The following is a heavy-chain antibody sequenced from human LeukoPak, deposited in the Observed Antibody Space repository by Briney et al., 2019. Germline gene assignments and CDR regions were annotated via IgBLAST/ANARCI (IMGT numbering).Heavy chain of an antibody. CDR2: IYYSGST. CDR1: GGSISGYY. Sequence: PSETLSLTCTVSGGSISGYYWSWIRQPPGKGLEWIGYIYYSGSTNYNPSLKSRVTISVDTSKNQFSLKLSSVTAADTAVYYCAAFDSSGYYYISWGQGTLVTVSS. CDR3: AAFDSSGYYYIS. V-gene: IGHV4-59*01. J-gene: IGHJ5*02. D-gene: IGHD3-22*01.